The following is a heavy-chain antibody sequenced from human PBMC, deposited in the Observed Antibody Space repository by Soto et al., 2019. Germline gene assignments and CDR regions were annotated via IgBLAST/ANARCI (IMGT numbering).Heavy chain of an antibody. V-gene: IGHV4-39*01. Sequence: SETLSLTCTVSGGSISSSSYYWGWIRQPPGKGLEWIGSIYYSGSTYYNPSLKSRVTISVDTSKNQFSLKLSSVTAADTAVYYCARHPNIVGMAQQGWFDPWGQGTLVTVSS. D-gene: IGHD2-15*01. J-gene: IGHJ5*02. CDR2: IYYSGST. CDR3: ARHPNIVGMAQQGWFDP. CDR1: GGSISSSSYY.